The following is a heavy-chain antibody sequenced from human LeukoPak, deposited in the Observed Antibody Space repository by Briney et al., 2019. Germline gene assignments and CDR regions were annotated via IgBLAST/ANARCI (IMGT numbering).Heavy chain of an antibody. CDR1: GGSISSSNYY. CDR3: ARGSWWSPAKTQLDY. CDR2: IYNGGSA. Sequence: PSETLSLTCTVSGGSISSSNYYWGWIRQPPGKGLEWIGNIYNGGSAYCNPSLKSRVTISVDTSKNQFSLRLSSVTAADTAVYYCARGSWWSPAKTQLDYWGQGTLVTVSS. J-gene: IGHJ4*02. D-gene: IGHD2-15*01. V-gene: IGHV4-39*07.